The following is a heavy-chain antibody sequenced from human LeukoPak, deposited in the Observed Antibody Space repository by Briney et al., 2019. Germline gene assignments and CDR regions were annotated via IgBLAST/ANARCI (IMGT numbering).Heavy chain of an antibody. V-gene: IGHV1-69*01. CDR2: IIPIFGTA. CDR3: AQGSGSYYTHYYYGMDV. J-gene: IGHJ6*04. CDR1: GGTFSSYA. D-gene: IGHD3-10*01. Sequence: SVKVSCKASGGTFSSYAISWVRQAPGQGLEWMGGIIPIFGTADYAQKFQGRVTTTADESTSTAYMELSSLRSEDTAVYYRAQGSGSYYTHYYYGMDVWGKGTTVTVSS.